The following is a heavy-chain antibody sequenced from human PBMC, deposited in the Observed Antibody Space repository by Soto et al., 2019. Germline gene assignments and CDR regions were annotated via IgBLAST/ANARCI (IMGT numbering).Heavy chain of an antibody. CDR3: ASAITMVRGVISPPDY. J-gene: IGHJ4*02. D-gene: IGHD3-10*01. CDR2: IYSGGST. Sequence: GGSLRLSCAASGFTVSSNYMSWVRQAPGKGLEWVSVIYSGGSTYYADSVKGRFTISRHNSKNTLYLQMNSLRAEDTAVYYCASAITMVRGVISPPDYWGQGTLVTVSS. CDR1: GFTVSSNY. V-gene: IGHV3-53*04.